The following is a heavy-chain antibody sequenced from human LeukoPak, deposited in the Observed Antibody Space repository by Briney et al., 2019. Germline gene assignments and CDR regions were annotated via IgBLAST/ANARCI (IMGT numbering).Heavy chain of an antibody. J-gene: IGHJ4*02. Sequence: ASVKVSCKASGYTFTSFGINWVRQAPGQGLEWMGWISAYNGNTNYAQKLQGRVTMTTDTSTTTAYMELRSLRSDDTAVYYCASFNHGDYQTDFDYWGQGTLVTVSS. V-gene: IGHV1-18*01. D-gene: IGHD4-17*01. CDR2: ISAYNGNT. CDR1: GYTFTSFG. CDR3: ASFNHGDYQTDFDY.